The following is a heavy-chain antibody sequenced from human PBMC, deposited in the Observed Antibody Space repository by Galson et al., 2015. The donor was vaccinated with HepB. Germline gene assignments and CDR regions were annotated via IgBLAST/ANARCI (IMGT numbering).Heavy chain of an antibody. CDR1: GFTFSTYA. V-gene: IGHV3-23*01. CDR2: ISGSDDGT. J-gene: IGHJ4*02. CDR3: AKGMAGSCTRVFCYSFDY. D-gene: IGHD2-8*02. Sequence: SLRLSCAASGFTFSTYAMSWVRQTPGKGLEWVAAISGSDDGTYHAASVRGRFTISRDDSKNTLYLQMNRLRAEDTATYYCAKGMAGSCTRVFCYSFDYWGQGSLVTVSS.